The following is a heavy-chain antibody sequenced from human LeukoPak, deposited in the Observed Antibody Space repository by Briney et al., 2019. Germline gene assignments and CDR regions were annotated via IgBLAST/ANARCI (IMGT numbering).Heavy chain of an antibody. CDR1: GFTFSGYR. V-gene: IGHV3-21*01. CDR3: ARANMGNSFDY. J-gene: IGHJ4*02. D-gene: IGHD1-26*01. CDR2: ISTSGTSS. Sequence: GGSLRLSCAAAGFTFSGYRMNWVRQAPGEGLEWVSSISTSGTSSYYADSLKGRFTISRDNAEKSLHLQMISLRAEDTAVYYCARANMGNSFDYWGQGTLVTVSS.